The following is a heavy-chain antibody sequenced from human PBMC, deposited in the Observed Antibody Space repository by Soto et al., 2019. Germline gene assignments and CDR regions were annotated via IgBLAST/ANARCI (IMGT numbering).Heavy chain of an antibody. CDR3: AREWSSAGHFYGMDV. CDR2: MNTNSDDT. J-gene: IGHJ6*02. CDR1: GYTFTSYD. V-gene: IGHV1-8*01. D-gene: IGHD6-13*01. Sequence: ASVEVSCKXSGYTFTSYDINWVRQAPGQGLEWVGWMNTNSDDTRSAQKFRGRLTLTRDKSMRAVYMKLSNLRPDDTAVYYCAREWSSAGHFYGMDVWGQGTTVTVSS.